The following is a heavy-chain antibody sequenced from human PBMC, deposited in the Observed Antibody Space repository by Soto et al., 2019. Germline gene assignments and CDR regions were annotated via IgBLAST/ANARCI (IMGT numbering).Heavy chain of an antibody. CDR3: ARDTLRFLEWLSIVYYYGMDV. D-gene: IGHD3-3*01. CDR2: INPSGGST. J-gene: IGHJ6*02. V-gene: IGHV1-46*01. CDR1: GYTFSGYY. Sequence: ASVKVSCKTSGYTFSGYYIHWVRQAPGQGLEWMGIINPSGGSTSYAQKFQGRVTMTRDTSTSTVYMELSSLRSEDTAVYYCARDTLRFLEWLSIVYYYGMDVWGQGTTVTVSS.